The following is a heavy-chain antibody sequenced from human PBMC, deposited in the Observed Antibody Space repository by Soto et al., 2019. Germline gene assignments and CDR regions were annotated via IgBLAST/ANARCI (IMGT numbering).Heavy chain of an antibody. CDR1: GGSISDYY. D-gene: IGHD2-8*01. CDR2: INHDGYT. CDR3: ARSYCTTTNGYEVS. J-gene: IGHJ5*02. Sequence: QVHLQQWGAGLLKPSETLSLTCAVFGGSISDYYWSWIRQPPGKGLEWIGEINHDGYTNYNPSLKSRVTIAVDTSNNQCSLKLSSVTAADTAVYYCARSYCTTTNGYEVSWAQGILVTVSS. V-gene: IGHV4-34*01.